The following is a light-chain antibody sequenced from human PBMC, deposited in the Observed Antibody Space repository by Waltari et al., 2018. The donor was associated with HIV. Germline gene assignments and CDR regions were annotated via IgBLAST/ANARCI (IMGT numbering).Light chain of an antibody. CDR2: KDN. Sequence: SYELTQPPSLSVSPGQTARLPCPGTACANQTAYGFRQKPGQAPLLFIFKDNERPSGIPARFSGSRSGTTVMLTISGVQAEDEADYYCQSVDSSRIWVFGGGTKLTVL. V-gene: IGLV3-25*03. CDR3: QSVDSSRIWV. CDR1: ACANQT. J-gene: IGLJ3*02.